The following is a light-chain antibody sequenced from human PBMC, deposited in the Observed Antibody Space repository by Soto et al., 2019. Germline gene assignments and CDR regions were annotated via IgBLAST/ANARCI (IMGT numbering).Light chain of an antibody. Sequence: EVVLTQSPGTLSLSPGERATLSCRASHNIGSRMLAWYQHKPGQSPRLLMYGASKRAADIPDRVSGSASGRDFTLTISRLEPEDVAVYYCHQYDGSPFAFGPGTKVDIK. V-gene: IGKV3-20*01. CDR2: GAS. J-gene: IGKJ3*01. CDR3: HQYDGSPFA. CDR1: HNIGSRM.